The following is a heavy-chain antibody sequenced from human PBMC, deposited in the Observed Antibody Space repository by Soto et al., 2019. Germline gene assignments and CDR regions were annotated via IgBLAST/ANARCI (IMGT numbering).Heavy chain of an antibody. D-gene: IGHD3-10*01. V-gene: IGHV3-11*05. CDR3: ARDRYYYGSGGLGVIDI. CDR1: EFTFSDYY. Sequence: QVQLVESGGGLVKPGGSLRLSCVASEFTFSDYYMHWIRQAPGKGLEWVSYISSGTYTKYADSAKGRFTISRDNAKNSLFLQMTSLRAEDTAVYYCARDRYYYGSGGLGVIDIWGQGTLVTVSS. J-gene: IGHJ3*02. CDR2: ISSGTYT.